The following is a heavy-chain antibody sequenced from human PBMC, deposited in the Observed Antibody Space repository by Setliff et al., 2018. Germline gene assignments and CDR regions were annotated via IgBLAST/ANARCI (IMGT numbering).Heavy chain of an antibody. CDR3: TGHEDRNKCTSSSCYRENDAFDV. CDR2: IYPGDSDT. D-gene: IGHD2-2*01. CDR1: GYIFTNYW. Sequence: PGESLKLSCKASGYIFTNYWIGWVRQMPGKGLEWMGVIYPGDSDTRYSPSFQGQVTISADKSINTAYLQWSSLKASDTAIYYCTGHEDRNKCTSSSCYRENDAFDVWGQGAMVTVSS. J-gene: IGHJ3*01. V-gene: IGHV5-51*01.